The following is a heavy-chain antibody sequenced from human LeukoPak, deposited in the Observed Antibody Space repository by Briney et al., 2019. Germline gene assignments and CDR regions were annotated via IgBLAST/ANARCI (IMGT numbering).Heavy chain of an antibody. V-gene: IGHV4-39*01. CDR1: GGSISSSSYY. J-gene: IGHJ4*02. Sequence: PSETLSLTCTVSGGSISSSSYYCGWIRQPPGKGLEWIGSIYYSGSTYYNLSLKSRVTISVDTSKNQFSLKLSSVTAADTAVYYCARQGYSYGSPPFDYWGQGTLVTVSS. CDR3: ARQGYSYGSPPFDY. D-gene: IGHD5-18*01. CDR2: IYYSGST.